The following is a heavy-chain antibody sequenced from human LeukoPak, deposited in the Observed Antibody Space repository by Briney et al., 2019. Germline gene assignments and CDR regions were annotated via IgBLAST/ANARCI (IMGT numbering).Heavy chain of an antibody. CDR1: GFTFSSYG. J-gene: IGHJ4*02. CDR3: ARDIGITMVRGARAGYFDY. D-gene: IGHD3-10*01. CDR2: IWYDGSNK. Sequence: GGSLRLTCAASGFTFSSYGMHWVRQAPGKGLEWVAVIWYDGSNKYYADSVKGRFTISRDNSKNTLYLQMNSLRAEDTAVYYCARDIGITMVRGARAGYFDYWGQGTLVTVSS. V-gene: IGHV3-33*01.